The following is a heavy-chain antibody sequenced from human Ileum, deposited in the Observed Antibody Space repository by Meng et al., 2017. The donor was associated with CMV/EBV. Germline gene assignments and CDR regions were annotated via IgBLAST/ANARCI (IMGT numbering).Heavy chain of an antibody. CDR1: GFTFSSYA. Sequence: GESLKISCAASGFTFSSYAMHWVRQAPGKGLEWVAVISYDGSNKYYADFVKGRFTISRDNSKNTLYLQMNSLRAEDTAVYYCARGDPRKYYFDYWGQGTLVTVSS. J-gene: IGHJ4*02. CDR2: ISYDGSNK. V-gene: IGHV3-30-3*01. CDR3: ARGDPRKYYFDY.